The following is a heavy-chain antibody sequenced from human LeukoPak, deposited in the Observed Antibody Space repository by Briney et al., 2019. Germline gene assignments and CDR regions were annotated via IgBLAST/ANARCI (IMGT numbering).Heavy chain of an antibody. Sequence: SGGSLRLSCAASGFTFSSYGMSWVRQAPGKGLEWVSAISGSDSSTYYADSVKGRFTISRDNSKNTLYLQMNSLRAEDTAVYYCAKENYDSGPNNFDYWGQGTLVTVSS. CDR2: ISGSDSST. D-gene: IGHD3-10*01. CDR1: GFTFSSYG. V-gene: IGHV3-23*01. CDR3: AKENYDSGPNNFDY. J-gene: IGHJ4*02.